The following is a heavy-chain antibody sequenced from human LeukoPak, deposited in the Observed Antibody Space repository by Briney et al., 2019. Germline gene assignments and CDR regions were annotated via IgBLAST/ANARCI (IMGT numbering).Heavy chain of an antibody. D-gene: IGHD7-27*01. V-gene: IGHV3-9*01. CDR3: ARDLNWETY. J-gene: IGHJ4*02. CDR1: GFTFDDYA. Sequence: GGSLRLSCAASGFTFDDYAMHWVRQAPGKGLGWVSGISWNSGYIGYEDSVKGRFTISRDNAKNSLYLQMNSLRAEDTAVYYCARDLNWETYWGQGTLVSVSS. CDR2: ISWNSGYI.